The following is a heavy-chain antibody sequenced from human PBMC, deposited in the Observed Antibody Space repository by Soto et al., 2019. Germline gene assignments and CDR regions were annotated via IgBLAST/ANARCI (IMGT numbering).Heavy chain of an antibody. Sequence: GGSLRLSCAASGFTFSSYSMNWVRQAPGKGLEWVSSISSSSSYIYYADSVKGRFTISRDNAKNSLYLQMDSLRAEDTAVYYCARVRDHGDYGGRSDYYYYYGMDVWGQGTTVTAP. CDR1: GFTFSSYS. D-gene: IGHD4-17*01. CDR2: ISSSSSYI. CDR3: ARVRDHGDYGGRSDYYYYYGMDV. J-gene: IGHJ6*02. V-gene: IGHV3-21*01.